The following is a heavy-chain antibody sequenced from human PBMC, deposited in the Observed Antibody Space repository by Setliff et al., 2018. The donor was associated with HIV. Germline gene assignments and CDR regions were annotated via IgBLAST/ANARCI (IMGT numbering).Heavy chain of an antibody. CDR1: GGSISSSNW. CDR3: ARATRRNDAFDI. Sequence: PSETLSLTCAVSGGSISSSNWWSWVRQPPGKGLEWIGEIYHSGTANYNASLKSRVTMSIDKSTDQFSLKMRSVTAADTAVYYCARATRRNDAFDIWGQGTMVTVSS. CDR2: IYHSGTA. V-gene: IGHV4-4*02. D-gene: IGHD1-1*01. J-gene: IGHJ3*02.